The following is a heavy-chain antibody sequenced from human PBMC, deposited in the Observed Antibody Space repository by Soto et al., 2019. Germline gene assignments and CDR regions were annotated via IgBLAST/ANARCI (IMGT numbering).Heavy chain of an antibody. CDR3: ASDRGSYALDY. D-gene: IGHD1-26*01. J-gene: IGHJ4*02. CDR1: GYTFTSYG. V-gene: IGHV1-18*01. Sequence: QVQLVQSGAEVKKPGASVKVSCKASGYTFTSYGISWVRQAPGQGLEWMGWISAYNGNTNYAQKLQGRVTMTTETSTSTAYMELRSLISDYTAVYYCASDRGSYALDYWGKGTLVTVSS. CDR2: ISAYNGNT.